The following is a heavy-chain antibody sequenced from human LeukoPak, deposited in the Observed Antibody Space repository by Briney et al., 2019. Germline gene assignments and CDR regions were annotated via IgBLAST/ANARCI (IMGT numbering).Heavy chain of an antibody. CDR2: IWNDGSKK. CDR1: GFTFSTFG. J-gene: IGHJ4*02. CDR3: ARDSLGGDY. V-gene: IGHV3-33*01. Sequence: GRSLRLSCAASGFTFSTFGMHWVRRAPGKGLEWVAVIWNDGSKKFYADSVKGRFTISRDNSKNTLYLQMNSLRAEDTAVYCCARDSLGGDYWGQGTLVTVSS. D-gene: IGHD3-16*01.